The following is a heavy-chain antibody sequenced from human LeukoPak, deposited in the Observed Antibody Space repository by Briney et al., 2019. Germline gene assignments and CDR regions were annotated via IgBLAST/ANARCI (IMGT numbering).Heavy chain of an antibody. D-gene: IGHD5-18*01. CDR1: GFTFSSYA. CDR3: ARVLYSYGLEYFDY. CDR2: IYSGGST. J-gene: IGHJ4*02. Sequence: GGSLRLSCAASGFTFSSYAMSWVRQAPGKGLEWVSVIYSGGSTYYADSVKGRFTISRDNSKNTLYLQMNSLRAEDTAVYYCARVLYSYGLEYFDYWGQGTLVTVSS. V-gene: IGHV3-66*02.